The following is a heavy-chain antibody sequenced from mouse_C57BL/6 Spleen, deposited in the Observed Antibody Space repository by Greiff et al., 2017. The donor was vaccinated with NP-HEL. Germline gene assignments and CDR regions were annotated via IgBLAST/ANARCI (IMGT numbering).Heavy chain of an antibody. CDR2: IDPETGGT. CDR3: TRPYITTVARYFDV. Sequence: QVQLQQSGAELVRPGASVTLSCKASGYTFTDYEMHWVKQTPVHGLEWIGAIDPETGGTAYNQKFKGKAILTADKSSSTAYMELRSLTSEDSAVYYCTRPYITTVARYFDVWGTGTTVTVSS. V-gene: IGHV1-15*01. J-gene: IGHJ1*03. D-gene: IGHD1-1*01. CDR1: GYTFTDYE.